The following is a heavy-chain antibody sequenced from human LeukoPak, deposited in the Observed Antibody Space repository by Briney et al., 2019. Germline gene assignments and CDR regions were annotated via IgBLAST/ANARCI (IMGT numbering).Heavy chain of an antibody. CDR1: GFTFSSYS. Sequence: PGGSLRLSCAASGFTFSSYSMNWVRQAPGKGLEWVSSISSSSYIYYADSVKGRFTISRDNAKNSLYLQMNSLRAEDTAVYYCARAIVVAPAYLDAFDIWGQGTTVTVSS. J-gene: IGHJ3*02. D-gene: IGHD3-22*01. V-gene: IGHV3-21*01. CDR3: ARAIVVAPAYLDAFDI. CDR2: ISSSSYI.